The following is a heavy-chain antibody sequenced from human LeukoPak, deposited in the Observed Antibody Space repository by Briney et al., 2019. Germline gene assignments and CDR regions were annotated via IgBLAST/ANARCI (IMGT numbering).Heavy chain of an antibody. CDR3: VKEDYYGSVHWFDP. J-gene: IGHJ5*02. V-gene: IGHV3-30*04. CDR2: ISYDGSNK. D-gene: IGHD3-10*01. Sequence: GGSLRLSCAASGFTFSSYAMHWVRHAPGKGLEWVAVISYDGSNKYYADSVKGRFTISRDNSKNTLFLQMNSLTAEDTAVYYCVKEDYYGSVHWFDPWGQGTLVTVSS. CDR1: GFTFSSYA.